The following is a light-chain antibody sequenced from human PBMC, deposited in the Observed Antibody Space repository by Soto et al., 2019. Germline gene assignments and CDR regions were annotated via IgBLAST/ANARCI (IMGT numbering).Light chain of an antibody. CDR1: QSVSSY. Sequence: EIVLTQSPATLSLSPGERATLSCSASQSVSSYLAWYQQKPGQAPRLLIYGASTRATGIPARFSGSGSGTEFTLTISSLQSEDFAVYYCQQYDNWPWTFGQGTKVDIK. CDR3: QQYDNWPWT. V-gene: IGKV3-15*01. J-gene: IGKJ1*01. CDR2: GAS.